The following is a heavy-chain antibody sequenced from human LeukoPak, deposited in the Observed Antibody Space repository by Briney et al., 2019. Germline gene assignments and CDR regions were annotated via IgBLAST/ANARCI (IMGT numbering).Heavy chain of an antibody. V-gene: IGHV1-69-2*01. D-gene: IGHD1-26*01. CDR2: VDPEDGET. CDR3: ATSTQSGSLSSFDY. Sequence: GATVKISCKVSGYTFTDYYMHWVQQAPGKGLEWMGLVDPEDGETIYAEKFQGRVTITADTSTDTAYMELSSLRSEGTAVYYCATSTQSGSLSSFDYWGQGTLVTVSS. CDR1: GYTFTDYY. J-gene: IGHJ4*02.